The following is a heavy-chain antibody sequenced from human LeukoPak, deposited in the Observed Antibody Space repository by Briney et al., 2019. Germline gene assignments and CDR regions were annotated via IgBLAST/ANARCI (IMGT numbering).Heavy chain of an antibody. D-gene: IGHD2-21*02. CDR2: ISGGGDIT. Sequence: GGSVRLSCAASGFDFANHAMSWVRQTPGKGLEWVSAISGGGDITYYADSVTGRFTISRDNSKDTLFLQMHSLRPGDTAVYYCVREDTPATANYWGQGTLVTISS. CDR1: GFDFANHA. V-gene: IGHV3-23*01. CDR3: VREDTPATANY. J-gene: IGHJ4*02.